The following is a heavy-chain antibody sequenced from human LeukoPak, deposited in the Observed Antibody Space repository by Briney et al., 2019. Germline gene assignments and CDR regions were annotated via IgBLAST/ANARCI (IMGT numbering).Heavy chain of an antibody. CDR2: ISYDGSNK. V-gene: IGHV3-30*18. Sequence: GGSLRLSCAASGFTFSSYGMHWVRQAPGKGLEWVAVISYDGSNKYYADSVKGRFTISRDNSKNTLYLQMNSLRAEDTAVYYCAKDLLRWAFDIWGQGTMVTVSS. D-gene: IGHD4-23*01. J-gene: IGHJ3*02. CDR3: AKDLLRWAFDI. CDR1: GFTFSSYG.